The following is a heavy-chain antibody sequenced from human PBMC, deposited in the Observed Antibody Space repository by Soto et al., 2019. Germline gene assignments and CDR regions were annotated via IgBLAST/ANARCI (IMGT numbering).Heavy chain of an antibody. CDR1: GFTFRRYA. CDR3: SKNIFVVAVAIRAFDI. CDR2: ITANGDST. V-gene: IGHV3-23*01. J-gene: IGHJ3*02. Sequence: EVPLLESGGGLGKPGGYLRLSCAASGFTFRRYAMTWVRQAPGKGLEWVSGITANGDSTYYADSVKGRFSISRDNSQNTLYLQMDSLRAEDTALYYCSKNIFVVAVAIRAFDIWGQGTRVIVS. D-gene: IGHD2-2*02.